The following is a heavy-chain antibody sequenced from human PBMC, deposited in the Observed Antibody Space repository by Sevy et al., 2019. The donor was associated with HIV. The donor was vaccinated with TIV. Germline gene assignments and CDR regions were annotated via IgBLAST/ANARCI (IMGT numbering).Heavy chain of an antibody. CDR2: ISSSSIYI. CDR3: ARDPGFYCSGGSCYPRYYFDY. V-gene: IGHV3-21*01. Sequence: GGSLRLSCTASGFTFSSYSMNWVRQAPGKGLEWVSSISSSSIYIYYADSVKGRFTISRDNAKNSLYLQMNSLRAEDTAVYYCARDPGFYCSGGSCYPRYYFDYWGQGTLVTVSS. CDR1: GFTFSSYS. D-gene: IGHD2-15*01. J-gene: IGHJ4*02.